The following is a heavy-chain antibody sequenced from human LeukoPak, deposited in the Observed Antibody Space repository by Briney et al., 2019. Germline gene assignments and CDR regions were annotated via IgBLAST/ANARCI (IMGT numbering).Heavy chain of an antibody. CDR3: ARGDGVIMNY. D-gene: IGHD3-10*01. CDR2: ISWNSGSI. Sequence: GGSLRLSCAASGFTFDDYAMHWVRQAPGKGLEWVSGISWNSGSIGYADSVKGRFTISRDNAKNSLYLQMNSLRAEDTAVYYCARGDGVIMNYWGQGTLVTVSS. V-gene: IGHV3-9*01. CDR1: GFTFDDYA. J-gene: IGHJ4*02.